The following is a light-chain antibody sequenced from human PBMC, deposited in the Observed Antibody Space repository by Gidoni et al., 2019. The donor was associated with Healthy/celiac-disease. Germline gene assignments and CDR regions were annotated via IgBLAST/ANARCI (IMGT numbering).Light chain of an antibody. CDR1: QSISSY. Sequence: DIQITRSPSSLSASVGDRVTITCRASQSISSYLNLYQQKPGKAPKLLIYAASSLQSGVPSRFSGSVSVTDFTLTISSLQPVDFATYYSQQSYITPPITFGPGTKVDIK. V-gene: IGKV1-39*01. J-gene: IGKJ3*01. CDR3: QQSYITPPIT. CDR2: AAS.